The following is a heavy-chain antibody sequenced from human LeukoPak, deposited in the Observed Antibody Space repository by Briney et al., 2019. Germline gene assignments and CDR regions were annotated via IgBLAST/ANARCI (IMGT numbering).Heavy chain of an antibody. CDR3: ARVDIRWLQCPDY. D-gene: IGHD5-24*01. CDR1: GGSISSSSYY. J-gene: IGHJ4*02. Sequence: SETLSLTCTVSGGSISSSSYYWGWIRQPPGKGLEWIGSIYYSGSTYYNPSLKSRVTISVDTSKNQFSLKLSSVTAADTAVYYCARVDIRWLQCPDYWGQGTLVTVSS. CDR2: IYYSGST. V-gene: IGHV4-39*07.